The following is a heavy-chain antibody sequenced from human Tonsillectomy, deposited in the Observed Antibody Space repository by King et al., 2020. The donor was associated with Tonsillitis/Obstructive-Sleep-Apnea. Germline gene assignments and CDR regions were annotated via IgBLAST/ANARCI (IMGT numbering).Heavy chain of an antibody. V-gene: IGHV3-23*01. CDR1: GFTFSSYA. J-gene: IGHJ4*02. D-gene: IGHD3-3*01. Sequence: VQLLESGGGLVQPGGSLRLSCAASGFTFSSYAMSWVRQAPGKGLEWVSAISGSGGRTYYADSVKGRFTISRDNSKNTLYLQMNSLRAEDTAVYYCAKHFWSDFWSGSYFDYWGQGTLVTVSS. CDR2: ISGSGGRT. CDR3: AKHFWSDFWSGSYFDY.